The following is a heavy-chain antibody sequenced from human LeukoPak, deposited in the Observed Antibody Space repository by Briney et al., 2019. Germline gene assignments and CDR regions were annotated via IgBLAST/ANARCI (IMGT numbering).Heavy chain of an antibody. V-gene: IGHV3-53*01. J-gene: IGHJ4*03. CDR2: ICSGDST. CDR3: ARDGTTMGGYFDY. CDR1: GFTVSSSC. Sequence: QSGGSLRLSCAASGFTVSSSCMNWVRQAPGKGLEWVSLICSGDSTYYVDSAKGRFTISRDNSKNTLYLQMNSLRTEDTAVYFCARDGTTMGGYFDYWGQGTLVTVSS. D-gene: IGHD1-7*01.